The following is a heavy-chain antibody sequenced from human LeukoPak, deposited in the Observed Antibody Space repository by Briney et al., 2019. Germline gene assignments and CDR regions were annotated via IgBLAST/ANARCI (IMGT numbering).Heavy chain of an antibody. J-gene: IGHJ4*02. CDR1: GFTFSDSY. V-gene: IGHV3-11*03. Sequence: AGGSLRLSCAASGFTFSDSYMTWVRQAPGKGLEWLSYISGNSGDTYYADSVKGRFTISRDNSKNTLYLQMNSLRAEDTAVYYCAKGSYSSSSDWVGFDYWGQGTLVTVSS. D-gene: IGHD6-6*01. CDR2: ISGNSGDT. CDR3: AKGSYSSSSDWVGFDY.